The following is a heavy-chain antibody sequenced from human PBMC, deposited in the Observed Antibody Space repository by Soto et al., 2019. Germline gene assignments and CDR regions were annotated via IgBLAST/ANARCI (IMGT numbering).Heavy chain of an antibody. D-gene: IGHD3-10*01. CDR2: ISYDGSNQ. Sequence: QMQLVESGGGVVQPGRSLRLSCAASEFTFSSYAIHWVRQTPGKGLEWVAFISYDGSNQYYADSVKGRFTISRDNSKNTLFLQMNSLRAEDTAVYYCARDRGYYSYYYGMDVWGQGTTVTVSS. CDR1: EFTFSSYA. J-gene: IGHJ6*02. CDR3: ARDRGYYSYYYGMDV. V-gene: IGHV3-30-3*01.